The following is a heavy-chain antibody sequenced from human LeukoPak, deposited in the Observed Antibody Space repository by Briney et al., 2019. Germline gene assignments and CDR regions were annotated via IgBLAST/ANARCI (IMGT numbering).Heavy chain of an antibody. CDR2: IFYCGRS. CDR3: ARVSYYYDRSGYSTIGAFDI. CDR1: GGPISSYY. D-gene: IGHD3-22*01. V-gene: IGHV4-59*01. J-gene: IGHJ3*02. Sequence: SETLTLPCTLSGGPISSYYWRWTRQPRGGAVEGIGSIFYCGRSNYNPFLKRRVTISVHTSKNQFSLKLSSVPAADTAVYYCARVSYYYDRSGYSTIGAFDIWGQGTMVTVSS.